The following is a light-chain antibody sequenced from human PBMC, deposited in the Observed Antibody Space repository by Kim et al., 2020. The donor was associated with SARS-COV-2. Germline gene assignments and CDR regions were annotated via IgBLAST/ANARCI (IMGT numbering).Light chain of an antibody. J-gene: IGKJ1*01. CDR2: GAS. CDR1: QSVTSSY. CDR3: QHYSTSPR. V-gene: IGKV3-20*01. Sequence: EIVLTQSPGTLSLSPGERATLSCRASQSVTSSYLAWYQQRPGQAPRLLIYGASTRATGIPDRFSGSGSGTDFSLIISRLEPEDFAVYYCQHYSTSPRFGQGTKVDIK.